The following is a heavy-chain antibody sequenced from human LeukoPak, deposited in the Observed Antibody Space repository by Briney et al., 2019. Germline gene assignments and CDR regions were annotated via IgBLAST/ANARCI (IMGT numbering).Heavy chain of an antibody. CDR1: GFTFSSYA. CDR2: ISGSGGST. J-gene: IGHJ4*02. V-gene: IGHV3-23*01. CDR3: AKDRVGASGNY. D-gene: IGHD1-26*01. Sequence: GGSLRLSCAASGFTFSSYAMNWVRQAPGEGLEWVSDISGSGGSTYYADSVKGRFTISRDNSKNTLYLQMNSLRAEDTAVYYCAKDRVGASGNYWGQGTLVTVSS.